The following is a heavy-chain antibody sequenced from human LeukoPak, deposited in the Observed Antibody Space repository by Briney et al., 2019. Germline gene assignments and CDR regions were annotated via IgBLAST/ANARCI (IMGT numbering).Heavy chain of an antibody. V-gene: IGHV3-11*01. CDR2: ISSSGSTI. D-gene: IGHD3-10*01. CDR3: AMTHGENTMVRGVTTGNNDI. Sequence: GGSLRLSCAASGFSFTYAWMSWVRQAPGKGLEWVSYISSSGSTIYYADSVKGRFTISRDNAKNSLYLQMNSLRAEDTAVYYCAMTHGENTMVRGVTTGNNDIWGQGTMVTVSS. J-gene: IGHJ3*02. CDR1: GFSFTYAW.